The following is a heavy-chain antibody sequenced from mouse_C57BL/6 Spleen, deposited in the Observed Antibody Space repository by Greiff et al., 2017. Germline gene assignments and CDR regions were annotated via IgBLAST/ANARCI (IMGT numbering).Heavy chain of an antibody. V-gene: IGHV5-6*01. CDR2: ISSGGSYT. CDR1: GFTFSSYG. CDR3: ARQDSSGYDY. Sequence: DVQLQESGGDLVKPGGSLKLSCAASGFTFSSYGMSWVRQTPDKRLEWVATISSGGSYTYYPDSVKGRFTISRDNAKNTLYLQMSSLKSEDTAMYYCARQDSSGYDYWGQGTTLTVSS. D-gene: IGHD3-2*02. J-gene: IGHJ2*01.